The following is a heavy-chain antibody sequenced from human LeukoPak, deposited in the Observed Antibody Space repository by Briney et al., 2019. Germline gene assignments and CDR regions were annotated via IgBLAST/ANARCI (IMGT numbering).Heavy chain of an antibody. D-gene: IGHD3-22*01. CDR1: GFTFSDHY. V-gene: IGHV3-72*01. Sequence: GGSLRLSCAASGFTFSDHYMDWVRQAPGKGLEWVGRIRNRAKSYTTQYAPSVKDRFTISRDDSRISLYLQMNSLKTEDTAVYFCARVGDYYDSRGYSTDAFDIWGQGTMVTVSS. CDR3: ARVGDYYDSRGYSTDAFDI. CDR2: IRNRAKSYTT. J-gene: IGHJ3*02.